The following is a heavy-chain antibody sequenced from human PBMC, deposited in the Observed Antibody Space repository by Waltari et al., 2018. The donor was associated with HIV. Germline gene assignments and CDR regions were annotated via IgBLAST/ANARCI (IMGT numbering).Heavy chain of an antibody. V-gene: IGHV3-48*02. CDR3: VRVGTSFDY. J-gene: IGHJ4*02. CDR2: INSNTTTI. CDR1: GFTFRNYA. D-gene: IGHD2-2*01. Sequence: EVQLVESGGGLVQPGGSLRLSCAASGFTFRNYAMNWVRQAPGKGLEWISYINSNTTTISYADSVKGRFTISRDNAKNSLYMQMNSLRDEDTAVYYCVRVGTSFDYWGQGTLVTVSS.